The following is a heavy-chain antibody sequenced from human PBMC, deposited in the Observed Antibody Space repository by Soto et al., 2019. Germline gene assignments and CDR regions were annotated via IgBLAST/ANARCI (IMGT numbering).Heavy chain of an antibody. D-gene: IGHD2-2*01. CDR1: GFSFSSSG. J-gene: IGHJ4*02. CDR2: ISYDGRNQ. Sequence: GGSLSLSCAASGFSFSSSGIHWVRQAPCKGLEWVATISYDGRNQFYTDSVKRRFNISRDNFKNTVDLPMNSLTLEDTAVYYCAKEEVPEYWGQGTLVTVCS. V-gene: IGHV3-30*18. CDR3: AKEEVPEY.